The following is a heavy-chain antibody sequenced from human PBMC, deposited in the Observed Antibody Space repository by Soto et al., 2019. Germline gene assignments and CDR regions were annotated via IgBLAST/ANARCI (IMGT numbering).Heavy chain of an antibody. CDR2: ISAGGDLT. V-gene: IGHV3-23*01. Sequence: VQLLESGGNLVQPGGSLTLSCSASGFTLSSYAMSWVRQAPGTGLEWVSSISAGGDLTYNSDSVKGRFTISRDNSNNAVFLQMHDLRIEDTALYYCARGDRGGSGSPASYYYSGWDVWGQGATVTVS. CDR3: ARGDRGGSGSPASYYYSGWDV. J-gene: IGHJ6*02. CDR1: GFTLSSYA. D-gene: IGHD3-10*01.